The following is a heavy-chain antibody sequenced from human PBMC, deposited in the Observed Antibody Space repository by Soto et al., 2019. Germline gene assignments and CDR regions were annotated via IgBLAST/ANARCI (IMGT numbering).Heavy chain of an antibody. CDR2: ISNSGDEK. V-gene: IGHV3-23*01. J-gene: IGHJ4*02. Sequence: GGSMRLPCAASGFTLRAYAMRWVRQAPGKGLEWVSVISNSGDEKYYADSVKGRFTISRDNSKNTLYLQMNSLRAEDTAVYYCANYYYDSGTRNRGPLDHWGQGTLVTVS. CDR3: ANYYYDSGTRNRGPLDH. CDR1: GFTLRAYA. D-gene: IGHD3-22*01.